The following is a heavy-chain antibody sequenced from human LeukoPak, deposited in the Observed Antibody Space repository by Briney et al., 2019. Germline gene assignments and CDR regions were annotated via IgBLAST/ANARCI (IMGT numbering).Heavy chain of an antibody. J-gene: IGHJ4*02. D-gene: IGHD5-24*01. CDR1: GGSFNNGGYY. Sequence: SETLSLTCTVSGGSFNNGGYYWSWIRQHPGKGLEWIGYIYYSGSSYYNPSLRSRVTISVDTSKNHFSLKLSSVTAADTAVYYCARNRDGYNSFDYWGLGTLVTVSS. CDR2: IYYSGSS. V-gene: IGHV4-31*03. CDR3: ARNRDGYNSFDY.